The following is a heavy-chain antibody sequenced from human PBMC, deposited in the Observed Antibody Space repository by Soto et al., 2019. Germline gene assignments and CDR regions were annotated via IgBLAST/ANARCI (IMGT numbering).Heavy chain of an antibody. J-gene: IGHJ4*02. CDR3: ARGHTSGYYGGFDY. D-gene: IGHD3-3*01. Sequence: SETLSLTCTVSGGSISSGDYYWSWIRQPPGKGLEWIGYIYYSGSTYYNPSLKSRVTISVDTSKNQFSLKLSSVTAADTAVYYCARGHTSGYYGGFDYWGQGTLVTVSS. V-gene: IGHV4-30-4*01. CDR2: IYYSGST. CDR1: GGSISSGDYY.